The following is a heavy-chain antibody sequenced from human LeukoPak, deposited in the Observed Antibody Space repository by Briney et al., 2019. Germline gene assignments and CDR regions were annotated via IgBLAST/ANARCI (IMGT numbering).Heavy chain of an antibody. Sequence: SETLSLTCAVYGGSFSSNYWNWIRQPPGKGLEWIGEINHSGSTNYNPSLKSRLTISIHTSTNQFSLNLTSVTAADTAVYYCARGGRGVPTVPLFKPRKWFDPWGQGILVTVSS. J-gene: IGHJ5*02. CDR2: INHSGST. CDR3: ARGGRGVPTVPLFKPRKWFDP. V-gene: IGHV4-34*01. D-gene: IGHD2-2*01. CDR1: GGSFSSNY.